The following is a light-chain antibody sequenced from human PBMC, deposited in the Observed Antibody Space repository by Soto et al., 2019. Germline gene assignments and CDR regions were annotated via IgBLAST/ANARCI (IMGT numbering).Light chain of an antibody. CDR2: YDD. J-gene: IGLJ2*01. V-gene: IGLV1-36*01. CDR3: AAWDDSLNGHV. CDR1: SSNIGNNA. Sequence: QSVLTQPPSVSDAPRQRVTISCSGSSSNIGNNAVNWYQQLPGKATKLLIYYDDLLPSGVSDRFSGSKSGTSASLAISGLQSEDEADYYCAAWDDSLNGHVFGGGTKLTVL.